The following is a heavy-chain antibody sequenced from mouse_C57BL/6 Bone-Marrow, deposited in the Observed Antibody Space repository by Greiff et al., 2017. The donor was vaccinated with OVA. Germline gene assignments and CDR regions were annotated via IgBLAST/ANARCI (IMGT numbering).Heavy chain of an antibody. CDR2: IDPETGGT. CDR1: GYTFTDYE. D-gene: IGHD2-12*01. Sequence: VQLQQSGAELVRPGASVTLSCKASGYTFTDYEMHWVKQTPVHGLEWNGAIDPETGGTAYNQKFKGKAILTADKSSSTAYMELRSLTSEDSAVYYCTRSYSAMDYWGQGTSVTVSS. V-gene: IGHV1-15*01. J-gene: IGHJ4*01. CDR3: TRSYSAMDY.